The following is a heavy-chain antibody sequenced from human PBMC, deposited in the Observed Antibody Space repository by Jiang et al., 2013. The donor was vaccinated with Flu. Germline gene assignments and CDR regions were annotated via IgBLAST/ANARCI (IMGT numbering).Heavy chain of an antibody. Sequence: GAEVKKPGASVKVSCKASGFTFTDHYMHWVRQAPGQGLEWMGWINLNSGGTNYAQKFQGWVTMTRDTSISTAYMELRRLTSDDTAVYYCARDPVTGNGGTWFDPWGQGNPGHRLL. V-gene: IGHV1-2*04. J-gene: IGHJ5*02. CDR1: GFTFTDHY. D-gene: IGHD6-19*01. CDR3: ARDPVTGNGGTWFDP. CDR2: INLNSGGT.